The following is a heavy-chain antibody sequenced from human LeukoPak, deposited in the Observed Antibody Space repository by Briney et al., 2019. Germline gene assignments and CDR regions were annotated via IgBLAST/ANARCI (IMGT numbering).Heavy chain of an antibody. CDR3: AKDGYYDSSGYSDY. V-gene: IGHV3-23*01. D-gene: IGHD3-22*01. CDR2: ISGSGGST. CDR1: GFTFSRYA. J-gene: IGHJ4*02. Sequence: GGSLRLSCAASGFTFSRYAMSWVRQAPGKGLEWVSAISGSGGSTYYADSVKGRFTISRDNSKNTLYLQMNSLRAEDTAVYYCAKDGYYDSSGYSDYWGQGTLVTVSS.